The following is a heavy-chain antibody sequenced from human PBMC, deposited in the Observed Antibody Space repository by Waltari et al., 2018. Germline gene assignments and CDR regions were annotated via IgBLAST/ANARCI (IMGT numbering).Heavy chain of an antibody. CDR3: ARGGYGSGSSFDY. Sequence: QVQLQASGPGLVKPSQTLSLTCTVSGGSIISGGYYWSWIRQHPGKGLEWIGYIYYSGSTYYNPSLKSRVTISVDTSKNQFSLKLSSVTAADTAVYYCARGGYGSGSSFDYWGQGTLVTVSS. D-gene: IGHD3-10*01. V-gene: IGHV4-31*03. CDR1: GGSIISGGYY. J-gene: IGHJ4*02. CDR2: IYYSGST.